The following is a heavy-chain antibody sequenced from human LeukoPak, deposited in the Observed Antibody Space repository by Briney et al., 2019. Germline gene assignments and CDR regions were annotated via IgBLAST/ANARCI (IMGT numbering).Heavy chain of an antibody. CDR3: AKDLASYYYDSSGRGVDY. CDR2: ISGSGGST. V-gene: IGHV3-23*01. Sequence: GGSLRLSCAASGFTFSSYAMSWVRQAPGKGLEWVSAISGSGGSTCYADSVKGRFTISRDNSKNTLYLQMNSLRAEDTAVYYCAKDLASYYYDSSGRGVDYWGQGTLVTVSS. D-gene: IGHD3-22*01. J-gene: IGHJ4*02. CDR1: GFTFSSYA.